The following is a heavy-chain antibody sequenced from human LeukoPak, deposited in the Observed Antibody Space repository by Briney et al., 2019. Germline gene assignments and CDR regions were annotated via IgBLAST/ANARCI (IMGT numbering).Heavy chain of an antibody. CDR3: AKDRSSSDFDY. Sequence: PGGSLRLSCAASGFTFSDHYMSWVRQAPGKGLEWASYISGSGTTIYYTDSVKGRFTISRDNSKNTLYLQMNSLRAEDTAVYYCAKDRSSSDFDYWGQGTLVTVSS. D-gene: IGHD6-6*01. CDR1: GFTFSDHY. J-gene: IGHJ4*02. V-gene: IGHV3-11*04. CDR2: ISGSGTTI.